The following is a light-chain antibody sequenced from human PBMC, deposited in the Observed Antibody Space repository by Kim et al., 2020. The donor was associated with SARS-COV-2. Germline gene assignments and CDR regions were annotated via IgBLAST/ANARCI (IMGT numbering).Light chain of an antibody. J-gene: IGKJ4*01. CDR2: DAS. Sequence: EIVLTQSPATLSLSPGERATLSCRASQSVSSCLAWYQQKPGQAPRLLIFDASNRATGIPARFSGSGSGTDFTLTISSLEPEDFAVYYCQQRANWPLTFGGGTKLEI. CDR3: QQRANWPLT. CDR1: QSVSSC. V-gene: IGKV3-11*01.